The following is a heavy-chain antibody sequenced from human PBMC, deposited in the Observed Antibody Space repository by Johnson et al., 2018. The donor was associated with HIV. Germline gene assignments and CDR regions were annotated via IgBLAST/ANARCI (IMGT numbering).Heavy chain of an antibody. Sequence: QMLLVESGGGLVQPGGSLRLSCSAYGFTFSSYPMHWARQAPGKGLAWVAVISYDGSTKYYADSVKGRFTISRDNSKNTLYLQMNSLSAEDTALYYCARASSYGGFDVWGQGTMVTVSS. CDR2: ISYDGSTK. J-gene: IGHJ3*01. CDR3: ARASSYGGFDV. V-gene: IGHV3-30-3*01. D-gene: IGHD3-16*01. CDR1: GFTFSSYP.